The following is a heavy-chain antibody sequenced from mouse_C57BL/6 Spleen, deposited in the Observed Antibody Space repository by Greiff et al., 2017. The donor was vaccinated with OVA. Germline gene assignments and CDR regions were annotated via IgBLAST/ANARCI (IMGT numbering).Heavy chain of an antibody. CDR3: ARSCSGPSHFDY. Sequence: QVQLQQSGAELARPGASVKLSCKASGYTFTSYGISWVKQRTGQGLEWIGEIYPRSGNTYYNEKFKGKATLTADKSSSTAYMELRSLTSEDSAVYFCARSCSGPSHFDYWGQGTTLTVSS. V-gene: IGHV1-81*01. CDR2: IYPRSGNT. CDR1: GYTFTSYG. D-gene: IGHD6-1*01. J-gene: IGHJ2*01.